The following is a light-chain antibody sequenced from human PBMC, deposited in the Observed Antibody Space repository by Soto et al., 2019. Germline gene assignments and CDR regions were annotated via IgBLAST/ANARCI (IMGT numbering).Light chain of an antibody. V-gene: IGKV1-27*01. CDR2: HAS. J-gene: IGKJ4*01. CDR3: QQYNTAPVT. Sequence: DIQMAQSPTSLSASVGDRVTISCRASQGISNRLAWYQQNPGKVPELLIYHASTLQSGVPSRFSGTMSGTNFTLTISSLQAEDAATYHCQQYNTAPVTFGGGTKVE. CDR1: QGISNR.